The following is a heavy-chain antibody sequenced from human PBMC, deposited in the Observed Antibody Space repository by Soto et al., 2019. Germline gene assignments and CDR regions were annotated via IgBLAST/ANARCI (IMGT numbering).Heavy chain of an antibody. CDR1: GDTFTTYT. CDR3: AREGEGIPAPRY. D-gene: IGHD3-16*01. J-gene: IGHJ4*02. Sequence: QVQLVQSGAEVKKPGSSVKVSCKASGDTFTTYTINWVRQAPGQGLEWMGGIVPILGAGNYAQKFQGRVTITADRSTTTAYLDLSSLRSDDTAVYYCAREGEGIPAPRYWGQGPLGTVSS. CDR2: IVPILGAG. V-gene: IGHV1-69*06.